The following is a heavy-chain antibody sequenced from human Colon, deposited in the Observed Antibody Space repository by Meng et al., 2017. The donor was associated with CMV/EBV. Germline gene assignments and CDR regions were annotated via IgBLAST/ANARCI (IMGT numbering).Heavy chain of an antibody. J-gene: IGHJ4*02. D-gene: IGHD2-2*01. V-gene: IGHV1-2*02. Sequence: ASVTVSCKPSGYTFSDYYLNWVRQAPGQGLEWMGWIDPHNTGTNYAQKFQGRVTMTRDTSTSTVFMDLIRLTSDDTAVYFCARTKSTTSRSSLNYWGQGTLVTVSS. CDR2: IDPHNTGT. CDR3: ARTKSTTSRSSLNY. CDR1: GYTFSDYY.